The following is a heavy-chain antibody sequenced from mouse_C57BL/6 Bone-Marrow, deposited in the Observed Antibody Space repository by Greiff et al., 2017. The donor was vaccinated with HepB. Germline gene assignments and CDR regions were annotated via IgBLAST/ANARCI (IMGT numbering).Heavy chain of an antibody. CDR1: GYTFTSYW. D-gene: IGHD2-4*01. CDR3: TQGVWLLYYDEGGFDY. V-gene: IGHV1-5*01. Sequence: EVQLQESGTVLARPGASVKMSCKTSGYTFTSYWMHWVKQRPGQGLEWIGAIYPGNSDISYNQNFKGKAKLTAVTSASTAYMELSSLTNEDSAVYYYTQGVWLLYYDEGGFDYWGQGTTLTVSS. J-gene: IGHJ2*01. CDR2: IYPGNSDI.